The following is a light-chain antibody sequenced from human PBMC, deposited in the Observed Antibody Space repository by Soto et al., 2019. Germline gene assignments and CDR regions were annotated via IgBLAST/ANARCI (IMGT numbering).Light chain of an antibody. CDR2: EGN. Sequence: NFMLTQPHSVSESPGKTVTISCTRSSGSIASNYVQWYQQRPGSSPTTVIFEGNQRPSGVPDRFSGSIDGSSNSASLTISGLTSEDEAVYYCQSYDINNPWVFGGGTKLTVL. V-gene: IGLV6-57*01. J-gene: IGLJ3*02. CDR1: SGSIASNY. CDR3: QSYDINNPWV.